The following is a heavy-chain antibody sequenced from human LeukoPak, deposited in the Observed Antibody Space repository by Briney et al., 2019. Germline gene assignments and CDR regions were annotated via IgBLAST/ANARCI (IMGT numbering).Heavy chain of an antibody. CDR3: ARDGYSYGLYFDL. CDR1: GGSFSGYY. Sequence: SETLSLTCAVYGGSFSGYYWSWIRQPPGKGLEWIGEINHSGSTNYNPSLKSRVTISVDTSKNQFSLKLSSVTAADTAVYYCARDGYSYGLYFDLWGRGTLVTVSS. D-gene: IGHD5-18*01. J-gene: IGHJ2*01. CDR2: INHSGST. V-gene: IGHV4-34*01.